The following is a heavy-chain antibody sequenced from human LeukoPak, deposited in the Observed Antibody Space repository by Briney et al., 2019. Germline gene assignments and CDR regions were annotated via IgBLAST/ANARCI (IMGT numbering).Heavy chain of an antibody. J-gene: IGHJ4*02. Sequence: GGSLRLSCAASGFTFSNFAMTWVRQAPGKGLQWVSAISDNGGGTYYADSVKGRFTVSRDNSKNMLYLQMNSLRAEDTAVYYCTKDWSASYWGQGTLVTVSS. CDR1: GFTFSNFA. V-gene: IGHV3-23*01. CDR3: TKDWSASY. CDR2: ISDNGGGT.